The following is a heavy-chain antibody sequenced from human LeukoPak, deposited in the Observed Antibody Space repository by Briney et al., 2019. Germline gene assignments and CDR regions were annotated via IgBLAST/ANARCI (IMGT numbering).Heavy chain of an antibody. CDR3: AGARDTAMTT. Sequence: SQTLSLTCAISGDSVSSNSATWNWIRQSPSRGLEWLGRTYYRSKWYYDYAVSVKSRISFNPDTSKNQFPLQLNSVTPEDTAVYYCAGARDTAMTTWGQGTLVTVSS. V-gene: IGHV6-1*01. J-gene: IGHJ5*02. CDR1: GDSVSSNSAT. D-gene: IGHD5-18*01. CDR2: TYYRSKWYY.